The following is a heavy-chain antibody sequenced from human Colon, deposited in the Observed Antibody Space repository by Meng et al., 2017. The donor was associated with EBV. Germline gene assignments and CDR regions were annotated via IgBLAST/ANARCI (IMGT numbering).Heavy chain of an antibody. CDR2: VSYSGGT. V-gene: IGHV4-61*01. Sequence: QVQARESGPGLAKASEPLSLTCSVSGGSVSSETYYWNWIRQPPGKALEWIGYVSYSGGTNYNPSLKNRVTISVDTSKNQVSLRLSSVTAADTAVFYCARAVGPDCSSTSCPFDYWGQGTLVTVSS. CDR1: GGSVSSETYY. CDR3: ARAVGPDCSSTSCPFDY. D-gene: IGHD2-2*01. J-gene: IGHJ4*02.